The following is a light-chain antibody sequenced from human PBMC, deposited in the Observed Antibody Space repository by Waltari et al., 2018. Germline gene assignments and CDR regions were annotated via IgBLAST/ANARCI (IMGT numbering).Light chain of an antibody. CDR1: ASVSRA. V-gene: IGKV3-20*01. J-gene: IGKJ1*01. Sequence: EIVLTQSPGTLSLSVGERATVSCRASASVSRALAWYQQKPGPAPRLLIYGASTRATGIPDRFSGSGSGTDFSLTISRLEPDDFAVYYCQHYLRLPVTFGQGTTVEI. CDR2: GAS. CDR3: QHYLRLPVT.